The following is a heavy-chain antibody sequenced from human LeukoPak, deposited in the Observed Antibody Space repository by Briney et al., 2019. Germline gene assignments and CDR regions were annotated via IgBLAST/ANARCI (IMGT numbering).Heavy chain of an antibody. CDR3: AREDDSSGYYYGFDY. J-gene: IGHJ4*02. V-gene: IGHV4-61*01. D-gene: IGHD3-22*01. Sequence: SETLSLTCTVSGGSISSSSYYWSWIRQPPGKGLEWIGYIYYSGSTNYNPSLKSRVTISVDTSKNQFSLKLSSVTAADTAVYYCAREDDSSGYYYGFDYWGQGTLVTVSS. CDR1: GGSISSSSYY. CDR2: IYYSGST.